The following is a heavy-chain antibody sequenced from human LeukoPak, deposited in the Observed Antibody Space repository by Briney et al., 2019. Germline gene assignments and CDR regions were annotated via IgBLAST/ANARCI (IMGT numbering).Heavy chain of an antibody. CDR1: GFTFSSYG. CDR3: AKDHCSSTSCYVIGY. D-gene: IGHD2-2*01. Sequence: GGSLRLSCAASGFTFSSYGMHWVRQAPGKGLEWVAFIRYDGSNKYYADSVKGRFTISRDNSKNTLNLQMNSLRAENTAVYYCAKDHCSSTSCYVIGYWGQGTLVTVSS. V-gene: IGHV3-30*02. CDR2: IRYDGSNK. J-gene: IGHJ4*02.